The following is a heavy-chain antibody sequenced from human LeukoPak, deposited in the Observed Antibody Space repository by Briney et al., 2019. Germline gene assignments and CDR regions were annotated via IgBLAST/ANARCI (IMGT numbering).Heavy chain of an antibody. J-gene: IGHJ6*03. Sequence: GGSLRLSCAASGFTFSGSAMHWVRQVSGKGLEWVGRIRSKANSYATAYAASVKGRFTISRDDSKNTAYLQMNSLKTEDTAVYYCTFTVTTLTRHYYYMDVWGKGTTVTVSS. CDR3: TFTVTTLTRHYYYMDV. D-gene: IGHD4-11*01. V-gene: IGHV3-73*01. CDR2: IRSKANSYAT. CDR1: GFTFSGSA.